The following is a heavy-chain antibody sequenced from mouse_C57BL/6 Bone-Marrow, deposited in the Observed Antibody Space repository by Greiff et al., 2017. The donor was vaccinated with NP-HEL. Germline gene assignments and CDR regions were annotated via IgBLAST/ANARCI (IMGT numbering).Heavy chain of an antibody. V-gene: IGHV14-4*01. CDR1: GFNIKDDY. CDR3: TIFTTVVATPFAY. D-gene: IGHD1-1*01. Sequence: EVQLQQSGAELVRPGASVKLSCTASGFNIKDDYMHWVKQRPEQGLEWIGWIDPENGDTEYASKFQGKATITADTSSNTAYLQLSSLTSEDTAVYYCTIFTTVVATPFAYWGQGTLVTVSA. CDR2: IDPENGDT. J-gene: IGHJ3*01.